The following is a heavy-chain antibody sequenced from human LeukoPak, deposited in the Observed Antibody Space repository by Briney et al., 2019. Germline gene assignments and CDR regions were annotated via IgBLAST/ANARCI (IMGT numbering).Heavy chain of an antibody. D-gene: IGHD3-22*01. Sequence: GASVKVSCKASGYTFTSYGISWVRQAPGQGLEWMGWISAYNGNTNYAQKLQGRVTMTTDTSTSTAYMELRSLRSDDTAVYYCARAAATDSSGYPNPWGQGTLVTVSS. J-gene: IGHJ5*02. V-gene: IGHV1-18*01. CDR2: ISAYNGNT. CDR3: ARAAATDSSGYPNP. CDR1: GYTFTSYG.